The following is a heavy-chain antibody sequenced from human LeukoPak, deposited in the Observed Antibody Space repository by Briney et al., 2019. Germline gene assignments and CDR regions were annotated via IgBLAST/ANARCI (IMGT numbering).Heavy chain of an antibody. CDR2: IIPIFGTA. V-gene: IGHV1-69*06. J-gene: IGHJ4*02. CDR1: GGTFSSYA. D-gene: IGHD3-16*01. Sequence: VASVKVSCKASGGTFSSYAISWVRQAPGQGLEWMGGIIPIFGTANYAQKFQGRVTITADKSTSTAYMELSSLRSEDTAVYYCALGLPLHPDYWGQGTLVTVSS. CDR3: ALGLPLHPDY.